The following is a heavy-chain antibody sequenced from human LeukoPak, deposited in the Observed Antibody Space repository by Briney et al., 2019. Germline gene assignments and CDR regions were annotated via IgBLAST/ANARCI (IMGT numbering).Heavy chain of an antibody. J-gene: IGHJ4*02. CDR1: GFTFSSYS. Sequence: GGSLRLSCAASGFTFSSYSMMWVRQAPGKGLEWVSYISSSSTTIHYADSVKGRFTISRDNSKNTLYLQMNSLRAEDTAVYYCARVGPVFYDNGGQGTLVTVSS. CDR2: ISSSSTTI. D-gene: IGHD3-16*01. V-gene: IGHV3-48*01. CDR3: ARVGPVFYDN.